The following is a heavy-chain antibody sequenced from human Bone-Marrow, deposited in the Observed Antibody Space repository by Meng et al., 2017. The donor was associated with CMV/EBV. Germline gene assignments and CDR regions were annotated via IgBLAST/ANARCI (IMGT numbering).Heavy chain of an antibody. CDR3: ARGLRGAVEY. CDR1: GDTVSSNSAT. J-gene: IGHJ4*02. V-gene: IGHV6-1*01. Sequence: SETLSLTCAISGDTVSSNSATWNWIRQSPSRGLEWLGRTYYRSKWYNDYAVSVKSRITINPDTSKNQFSLQLNSVTPDDTGVYYCARGLRGAVEYWGQGTLVNVPS. D-gene: IGHD3-3*01. CDR2: TYYRSKWYN.